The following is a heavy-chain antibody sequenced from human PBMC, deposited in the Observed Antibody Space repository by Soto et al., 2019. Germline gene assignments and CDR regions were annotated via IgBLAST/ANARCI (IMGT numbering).Heavy chain of an antibody. CDR2: IRRKANSYTT. J-gene: IGHJ6*02. D-gene: IGHD6-19*01. Sequence: EVQLVESGGGLVQPGGSLRLSCAASGLIFSDYHMAWVRQAPGKGLEWVGRIRRKANSYTTEYAASVKGRFTISRNDSKKSLYLQMNSLKSEDTAVYYCAMLGGWSGGSSGMDVWGQGTTVTVSS. V-gene: IGHV3-72*01. CDR3: AMLGGWSGGSSGMDV. CDR1: GLIFSDYH.